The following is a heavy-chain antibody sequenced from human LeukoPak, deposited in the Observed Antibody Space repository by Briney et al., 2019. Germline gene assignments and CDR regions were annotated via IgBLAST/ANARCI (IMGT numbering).Heavy chain of an antibody. CDR3: ASIGLRDY. V-gene: IGHV3-30-3*01. CDR1: GFTFSSYA. CDR2: MSYDGSNK. D-gene: IGHD4-17*01. J-gene: IGHJ4*02. Sequence: GGSLRLSCAASGFTFSSYAMHWVRQAPGKGLEWVAVMSYDGSNKYYADSVKGRFTVSRDNSKNTLYLQMNSLRAENTAVYYCASIGLRDYWGQGTLVTVSS.